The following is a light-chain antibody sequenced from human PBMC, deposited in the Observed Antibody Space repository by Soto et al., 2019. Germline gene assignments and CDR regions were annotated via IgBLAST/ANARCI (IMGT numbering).Light chain of an antibody. CDR1: QSISSY. CDR2: AAS. Sequence: DIQMTQSPSSLSASVGDRVTITCRASQSISSYLNWYQQKPGKAPKLLIYAASSLQSGVPSRFSGSGSGTEFTLAINSLRSEGFAVYWCQQYNTWPPTFGPGTKVDI. V-gene: IGKV1-39*01. CDR3: QQYNTWPPT. J-gene: IGKJ3*01.